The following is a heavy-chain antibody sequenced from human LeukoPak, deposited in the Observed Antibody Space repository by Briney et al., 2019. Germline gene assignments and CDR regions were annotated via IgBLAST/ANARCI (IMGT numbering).Heavy chain of an antibody. CDR1: GYSFIGYY. CDR2: INPNSGVT. V-gene: IGHV1-2*02. J-gene: IGHJ3*02. Sequence: GASVKVSCKASGYSFIGYYLHWLRQAPGQGLEWMGWINPNSGVTNYAQKFHGRVTMARDTSISTDYIDLSRLRSDDSAVYYCGRESVYSRGVCSDAFDIWGQGKMVTVSS. CDR3: GRESVYSRGVCSDAFDI. D-gene: IGHD2-21*01.